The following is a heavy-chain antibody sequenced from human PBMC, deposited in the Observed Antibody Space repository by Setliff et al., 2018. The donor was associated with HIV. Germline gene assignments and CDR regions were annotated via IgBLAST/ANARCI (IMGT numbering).Heavy chain of an antibody. J-gene: IGHJ3*02. CDR2: INHSGNT. D-gene: IGHD3-3*01. CDR1: GGSFSAYY. V-gene: IGHV4-34*01. CDR3: ARSKTFYDFWGGYYTHGAFKI. Sequence: PSETLSLTCAVYGGSFSAYYWGWIRQPPGKGLEWIGEINHSGNTNYNPSLKSRVTISGDTSKNQFSLKMSSVTAADTALYYCARSKTFYDFWGGYYTHGAFKIWGLGTMVTVSS.